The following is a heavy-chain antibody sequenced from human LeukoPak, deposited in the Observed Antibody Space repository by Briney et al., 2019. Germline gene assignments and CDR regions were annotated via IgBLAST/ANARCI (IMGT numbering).Heavy chain of an antibody. Sequence: PGGSLRLSCAASGFTFSSYAMSWVRQAPGKGLEWVSAISGSGGSTYYANSVKGRFTISRDNSKNTLYLQMNSLRAEDTAVYYCAKDLTRSYLAFDYWGQGTLVTVSS. D-gene: IGHD1-26*01. V-gene: IGHV3-23*01. CDR2: ISGSGGST. J-gene: IGHJ4*02. CDR3: AKDLTRSYLAFDY. CDR1: GFTFSSYA.